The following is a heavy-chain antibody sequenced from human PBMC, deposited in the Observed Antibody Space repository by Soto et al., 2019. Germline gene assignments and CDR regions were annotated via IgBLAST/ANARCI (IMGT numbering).Heavy chain of an antibody. V-gene: IGHV1-18*04. CDR3: XXXXXIFDH. Sequence: QVQLVQSGAEVKKPGASVKVSCKASGYTFTSYGISWVRQAPGQGLEWMGWISAYNGNTKYAQKFQGRVTMTTDTXXXXXXXXXXXXXXXXXXXXXXXXXXXIFDHWGQGTLVTVSS. CDR1: GYTFTSYG. CDR2: ISAYNGNT. J-gene: IGHJ4*02.